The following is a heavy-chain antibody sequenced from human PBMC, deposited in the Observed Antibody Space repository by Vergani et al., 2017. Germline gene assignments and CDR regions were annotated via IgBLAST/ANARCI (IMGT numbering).Heavy chain of an antibody. Sequence: QAQLQQWGAGLLKPSETLSLTCAIYGGSFNDYWWTWIRQPPGKGLEWIGEIRHDGITHYSPSLKSRVTISIDTSTHQFSLIRRSVTAADTAVYYCARGGITMVRGVMYYFDYWGQGTLVTVSS. J-gene: IGHJ4*02. V-gene: IGHV4-34*01. CDR3: ARGGITMVRGVMYYFDY. CDR2: IRHDGIT. D-gene: IGHD3-10*01. CDR1: GGSFNDYW.